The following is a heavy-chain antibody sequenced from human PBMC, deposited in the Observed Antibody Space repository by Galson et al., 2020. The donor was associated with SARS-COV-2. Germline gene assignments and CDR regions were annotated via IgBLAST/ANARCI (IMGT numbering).Heavy chain of an antibody. V-gene: IGHV1-69*13. CDR3: APAPPLLDF. CDR2: IMPIFGSG. D-gene: IGHD2-21*02. CDR1: GGAFFNYT. Sequence: SVKVSCKASGGAFFNYTFNWVRQAPGQGLEWMGGIMPIFGSGFYERKFQGRVSITADESSNTVYMEMSSLTSEDTAMYYCAPAPPLLDFWGQGTPVTVSS. J-gene: IGHJ4*02.